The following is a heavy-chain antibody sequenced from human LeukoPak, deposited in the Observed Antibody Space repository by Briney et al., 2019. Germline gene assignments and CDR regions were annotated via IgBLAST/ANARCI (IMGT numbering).Heavy chain of an antibody. D-gene: IGHD6-6*01. CDR2: ISYDGSNK. Sequence: GGSLRLPCAASGFTFSSYAMHWVRQAPGKGLEWVAVISYDGSNKYYADSVKGRFTISRDNSKNTLYLQMNSLRAEDTAVYYCARDPGVAARPPYDWFDPWGQGTLVTVSS. V-gene: IGHV3-30-3*01. CDR3: ARDPGVAARPPYDWFDP. J-gene: IGHJ5*02. CDR1: GFTFSSYA.